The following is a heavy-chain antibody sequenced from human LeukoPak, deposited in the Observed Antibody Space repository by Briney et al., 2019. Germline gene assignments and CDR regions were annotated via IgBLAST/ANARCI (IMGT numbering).Heavy chain of an antibody. CDR2: IYYSGST. Sequence: SETLSLTCTVSGGSISSSSYYWGWIRQPPGKGLEWIGSIYYSGSTYYNPSLKSRVTISVDTSKNQFSLKLSSVTAADTAVYYCARAGPGYSSSWSEGWFDPWGQGTLVTVSS. J-gene: IGHJ5*02. CDR3: ARAGPGYSSSWSEGWFDP. D-gene: IGHD6-13*01. V-gene: IGHV4-39*07. CDR1: GGSISSSSYY.